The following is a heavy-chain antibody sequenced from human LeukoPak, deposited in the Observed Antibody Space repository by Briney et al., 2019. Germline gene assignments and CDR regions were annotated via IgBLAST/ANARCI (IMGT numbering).Heavy chain of an antibody. CDR2: ISWNSGSI. CDR1: GFTFDDYA. CDR3: AKQMLGDDAFDI. J-gene: IGHJ3*02. V-gene: IGHV3-9*03. D-gene: IGHD3-16*01. Sequence: GGSLRLSCAASGFTFDDYAMHWVRQAPGKGLEWVSGISWNSGSIGYADSVEGRFTISRDNAKNSLYLQMNSLRAEDMALYYCAKQMLGDDAFDIWGQGTMVTVSS.